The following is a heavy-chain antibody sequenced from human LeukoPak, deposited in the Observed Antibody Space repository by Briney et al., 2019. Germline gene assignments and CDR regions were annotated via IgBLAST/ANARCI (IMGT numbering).Heavy chain of an antibody. Sequence: ASVKVSCKASGYTFTSYGISWVRQAPGQGLEWMGWINAYNGNTNYAQKFQGRVTMTTDTSTSTAHMELRSLRSDDTAVYYCARPSYYYDTSSYYGPYYGMDVWGLGTTVTVSS. V-gene: IGHV1-18*01. J-gene: IGHJ6*02. CDR3: ARPSYYYDTSSYYGPYYGMDV. CDR1: GYTFTSYG. D-gene: IGHD3-22*01. CDR2: INAYNGNT.